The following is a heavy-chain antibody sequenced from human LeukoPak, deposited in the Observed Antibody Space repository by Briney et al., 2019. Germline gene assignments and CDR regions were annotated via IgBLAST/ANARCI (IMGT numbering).Heavy chain of an antibody. D-gene: IGHD6-19*01. CDR2: VNPDSGDT. Sequence: ASVRVSCKSSGYKFTAYYIHWIRQAPGQGLEWMGWVNPDSGDTNCTQKYQGRLTLTRDTSVTTAYMELSSLTSDDTAVYYCARVWDASGWSNWFDPWGQGTLVTVSS. CDR1: GYKFTAYY. J-gene: IGHJ5*02. CDR3: ARVWDASGWSNWFDP. V-gene: IGHV1-2*02.